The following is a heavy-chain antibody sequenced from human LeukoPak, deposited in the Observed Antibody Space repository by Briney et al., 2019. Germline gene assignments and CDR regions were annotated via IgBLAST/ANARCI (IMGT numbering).Heavy chain of an antibody. CDR1: GDSISSDAFY. CDR3: ARGVSVYYDSSGYYYFDY. J-gene: IGHJ4*02. Sequence: SETLSLTCTVSGDSISSDAFYWSWVRRHPGKGLEWIGYIYYSGSTSYNPSLKSRPTISVDTSKNQFSLKLRSVTAADTAVYYCARGVSVYYDSSGYYYFDYWGQGTLVTVSS. V-gene: IGHV4-31*03. CDR2: IYYSGST. D-gene: IGHD3-22*01.